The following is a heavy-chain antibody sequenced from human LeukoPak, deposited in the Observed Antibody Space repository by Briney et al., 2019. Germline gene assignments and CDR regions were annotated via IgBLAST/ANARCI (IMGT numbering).Heavy chain of an antibody. CDR2: ISATGGST. V-gene: IGHV3-23*01. CDR1: GLTFSSYA. Sequence: GGSLRLSCAASGLTFSSYAMSWVRQAPGKGLEWVSTISATGGSTFYADSVKGRFTISRDNSKDTLYLQINSLRAEDTAVYFCAKVQTTVVSPPDSWGQGTLVTVSS. J-gene: IGHJ4*02. D-gene: IGHD4-23*01. CDR3: AKVQTTVVSPPDS.